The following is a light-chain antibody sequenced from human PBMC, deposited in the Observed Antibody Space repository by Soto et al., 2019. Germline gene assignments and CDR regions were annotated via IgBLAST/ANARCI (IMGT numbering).Light chain of an antibody. CDR3: SSYTSSNTLV. CDR2: EVT. CDR1: SSDIGGYNY. Sequence: ALTQPASVSGSPGQSITISCTGGSSDIGGYNYVSWFQQHPGKVPKLMIYEVTNRPSGVSNRFSGSKSGSTPSLTISGLQAEDEADYYCSSYTSSNTLVFGTGTKVAVL. V-gene: IGLV2-14*01. J-gene: IGLJ1*01.